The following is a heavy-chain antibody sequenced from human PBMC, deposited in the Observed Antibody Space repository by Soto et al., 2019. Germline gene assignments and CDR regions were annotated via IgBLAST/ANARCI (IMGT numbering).Heavy chain of an antibody. D-gene: IGHD3-10*01. Sequence: QVQLVQSGAEVKKPGASVKVSCKASGYTFTAYYVHWIRQAPGQGLEWMGYVSPDRGGTIYAQNFQGRITMTRDTSINTAYMELSRLTSDDTALYYCARVEGSAASAGEWGQGTLVTVSS. CDR1: GYTFTAYY. CDR3: ARVEGSAASAGE. CDR2: VSPDRGGT. J-gene: IGHJ4*02. V-gene: IGHV1-2*02.